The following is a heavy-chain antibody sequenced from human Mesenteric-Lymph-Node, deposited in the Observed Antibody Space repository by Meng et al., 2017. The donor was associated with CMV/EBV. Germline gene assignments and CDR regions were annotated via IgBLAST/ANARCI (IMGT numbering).Heavy chain of an antibody. CDR2: INHSGGT. CDR1: GGSFSGYY. J-gene: IGHJ4*02. CDR3: ARGSSYDILTGYFDY. D-gene: IGHD3-9*01. Sequence: VQLRQWGVGLVKRGGTRCVTCAVYGGSFSGYYWNWIRQSPEKGLEWIGEINHSGGTTYNPSFTSRIIISVDTSTNQISLNMSSVTAADTAVYYCARGSSYDILTGYFDYWGQGALVTVSS. V-gene: IGHV4-34*01.